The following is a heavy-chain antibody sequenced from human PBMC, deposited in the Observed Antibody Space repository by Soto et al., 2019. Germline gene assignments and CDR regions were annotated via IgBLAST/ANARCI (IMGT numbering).Heavy chain of an antibody. Sequence: SETLSLTCTVSGGSISSSSYYWGWIRQPPGKGLEWIGSIYYSGSTYYNPSLKSRVTISVDTSKNQFSLKLGSVTAADTAVYYCATKGAPYDYIWGSYRYTQSYYYYYMDVWGKGTTVTVSS. CDR2: IYYSGST. D-gene: IGHD3-16*02. CDR3: ATKGAPYDYIWGSYRYTQSYYYYYMDV. J-gene: IGHJ6*03. CDR1: GGSISSSSYY. V-gene: IGHV4-39*01.